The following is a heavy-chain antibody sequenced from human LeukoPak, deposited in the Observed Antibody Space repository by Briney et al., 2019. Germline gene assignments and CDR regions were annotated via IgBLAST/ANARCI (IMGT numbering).Heavy chain of an antibody. J-gene: IGHJ4*02. Sequence: GGSLRLSCAAPGFTFSGSAMHWVRQASGKGLEWVGRIRSKASSYATSYAASVKGRFTISRDDSKNTAYLQMNSLKTEDTAVYYCTVNYCSGGSCYMLWGQGTLVTVSS. V-gene: IGHV3-73*01. CDR2: IRSKASSYAT. D-gene: IGHD2-15*01. CDR3: TVNYCSGGSCYML. CDR1: GFTFSGSA.